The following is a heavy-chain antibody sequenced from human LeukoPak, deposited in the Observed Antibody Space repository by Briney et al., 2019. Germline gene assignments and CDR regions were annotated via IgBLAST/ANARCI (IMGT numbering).Heavy chain of an antibody. CDR2: IYYSGST. Sequence: SETLSLTCTVSGGSIRSGSYYWGWIRQPPGKGLEWIGSIYYSGSTYYNPSLKSRVTISVDTSKNQFSLKLSSVTAADTAVYYCARRLIKQLADYYYMDVWGKGTTVTVSS. V-gene: IGHV4-39*01. D-gene: IGHD6-6*01. CDR3: ARRLIKQLADYYYMDV. CDR1: GGSIRSGSYY. J-gene: IGHJ6*03.